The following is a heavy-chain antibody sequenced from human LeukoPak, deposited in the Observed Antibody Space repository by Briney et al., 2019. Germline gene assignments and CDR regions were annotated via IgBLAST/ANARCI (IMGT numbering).Heavy chain of an antibody. J-gene: IGHJ4*02. V-gene: IGHV3-23*01. CDR3: AKERCSTSCYLLVS. Sequence: GGSLRLSCAASGFAFSTYAMNWVRQAPGKGLEWVSAISGSDGSTYYADSVKGRFTISRDKATNTVYLQMNSLRAEDTAVYYGAKERCSTSCYLLVSLGQATMVTDPS. CDR1: GFAFSTYA. D-gene: IGHD2-2*01. CDR2: ISGSDGST.